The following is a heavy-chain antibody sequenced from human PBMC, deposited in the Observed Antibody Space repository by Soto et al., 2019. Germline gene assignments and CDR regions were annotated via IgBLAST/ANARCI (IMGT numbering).Heavy chain of an antibody. J-gene: IGHJ2*01. CDR1: GGTFSSYA. CDR3: ARPYGGWLQHLHPRWYFDL. D-gene: IGHD5-12*01. V-gene: IGHV1-69*12. Sequence: QVQLVQSGAEVKKPGSSVKVSCKASGGTFSSYAISWVRQAPGQGLEWMGGIIPIFGTANYAQKFQGRVTITADESTSTAYMELSSLRSEDTAVYYCARPYGGWLQHLHPRWYFDLWGRGTLVTVSS. CDR2: IIPIFGTA.